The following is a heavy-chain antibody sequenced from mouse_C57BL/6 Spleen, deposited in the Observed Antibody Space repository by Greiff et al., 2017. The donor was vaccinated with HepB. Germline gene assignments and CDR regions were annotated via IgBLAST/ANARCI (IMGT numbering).Heavy chain of an antibody. J-gene: IGHJ4*01. CDR1: GFSFTSYG. V-gene: IGHV2-5*01. CDR2: IWRGGST. CDR3: AKRDYDVEDAMAY. D-gene: IGHD2-4*01. Sequence: QVQLQQSGPGLVQPSQTLSITCTVSGFSFTSYGVHWVRQSPGKGLEWLGVIWRGGSTDYNAAFMYRLSITKDNSKSQVFFNMNSLQADDTAIYYCAKRDYDVEDAMAYWGQGTSVTVSS.